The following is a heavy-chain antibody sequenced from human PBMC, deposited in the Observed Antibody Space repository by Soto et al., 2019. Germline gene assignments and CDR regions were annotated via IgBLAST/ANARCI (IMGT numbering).Heavy chain of an antibody. V-gene: IGHV1-3*01. CDR1: GYTFTHYA. CDR2: ITAGSGNT. Sequence: QVQLVQSGAEVKKPGASVKVSCTASGYTFTHYAIHWVRHAPGQRLEWMGFITAGSGNTKYSQTFQGRLTFTKDTSASTAYMDLSSPRSEDTAIYYCARGLAADGAWGQGTLVTVSS. D-gene: IGHD6-13*01. J-gene: IGHJ5*02. CDR3: ARGLAADGA.